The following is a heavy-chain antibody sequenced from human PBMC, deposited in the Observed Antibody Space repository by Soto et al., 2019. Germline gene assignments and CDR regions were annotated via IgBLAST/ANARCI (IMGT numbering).Heavy chain of an antibody. CDR2: ISGSGGST. V-gene: IGHV3-23*01. CDR3: AKTMLTIKQLVNGWFDP. CDR1: GFTFSSYA. J-gene: IGHJ5*02. D-gene: IGHD6-13*01. Sequence: GGSLRLSCAASGFTFSSYAMSWVRQAPGKGLEWVSAISGSGGSTYYADSVKGRFTISRDNSKNTLYLQMNSLRAEDTAVYYCAKTMLTIKQLVNGWFDPWGQGTLVTVSS.